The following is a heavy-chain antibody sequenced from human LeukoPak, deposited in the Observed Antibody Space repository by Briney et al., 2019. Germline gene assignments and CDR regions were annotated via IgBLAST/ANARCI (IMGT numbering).Heavy chain of an antibody. CDR3: IRDKPWQQFIFDY. D-gene: IGHD6-13*01. V-gene: IGHV3-30-3*01. CDR2: ISYDGTKK. Sequence: GGSLRLSCAASGFTFDIYSMHWVRQAPGKGLEWVAVISYDGTKKYYTDSVKGRFNISRDNSKNRVYLQMDSLRLEDTAVYFCIRDKPWQQFIFDYWGQGTLVTVSS. J-gene: IGHJ4*02. CDR1: GFTFDIYS.